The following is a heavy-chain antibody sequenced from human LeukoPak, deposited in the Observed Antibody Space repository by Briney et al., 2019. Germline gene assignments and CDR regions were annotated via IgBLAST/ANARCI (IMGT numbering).Heavy chain of an antibody. CDR1: GYSISSGYY. D-gene: IGHD3-10*02. Sequence: PSETLSLTCAVSGYSISSGYYWGWIRQPPGKGLEWIGSIYHSGSHYYNPSLTRRATISVDTSKNQFSLKLSSVTAADTAVYYCCSGRLHAIDYWGQGTLVTVSS. CDR2: IYHSGSH. V-gene: IGHV4-38-2*01. CDR3: CSGRLHAIDY. J-gene: IGHJ4*02.